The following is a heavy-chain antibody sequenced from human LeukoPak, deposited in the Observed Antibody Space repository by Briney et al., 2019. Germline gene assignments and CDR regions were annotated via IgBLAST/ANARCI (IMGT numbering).Heavy chain of an antibody. CDR1: GGSISSYY. CDR2: IYTSGST. J-gene: IGHJ4*02. V-gene: IGHV4-4*07. D-gene: IGHD3-22*01. Sequence: SETLSLTCTVSGGSISSYYWSWIRQPAGKGLEWIGRIYTSGSTYYNPSLKSRVTISVDTSKNQFSLKLSSVTAADTAVYYCAREYYYDSSGYYVRSYYFDYWGQGTLVTVSS. CDR3: AREYYYDSSGYYVRSYYFDY.